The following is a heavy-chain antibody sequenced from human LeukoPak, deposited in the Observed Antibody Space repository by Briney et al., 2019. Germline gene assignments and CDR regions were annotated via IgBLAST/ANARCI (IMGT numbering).Heavy chain of an antibody. D-gene: IGHD5-18*01. Sequence: GGSLRLSCAASGFTFSSYAMNWDRQAPGKGLEWVSSISDSSSHMYYADSMKGRFTISRDNARNSLYLQMHSLRAEDTAVYYCVREDLDTALADWGQGTLVTVSS. J-gene: IGHJ4*02. CDR3: VREDLDTALAD. CDR1: GFTFSSYA. CDR2: ISDSSSHM. V-gene: IGHV3-21*01.